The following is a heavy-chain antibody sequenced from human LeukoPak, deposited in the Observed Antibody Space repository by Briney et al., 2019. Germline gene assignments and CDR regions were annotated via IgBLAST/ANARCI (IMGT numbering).Heavy chain of an antibody. J-gene: IGHJ4*02. V-gene: IGHV3-30*02. Sequence: GGSLRLSCAASGFIFSGYGMHWVRHAPGKGLEWLAFIRYDGTNGYYADSVKGRFTVSRDNSRNTLYLQINSLRSEDTAMYYCAKTYSSSWYFDYWGQGTLVTVSS. CDR2: IRYDGTNG. D-gene: IGHD6-13*01. CDR1: GFIFSGYG. CDR3: AKTYSSSWYFDY.